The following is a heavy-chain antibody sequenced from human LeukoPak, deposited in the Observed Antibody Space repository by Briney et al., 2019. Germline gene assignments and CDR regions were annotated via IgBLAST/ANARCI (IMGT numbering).Heavy chain of an antibody. CDR2: IYYSGST. D-gene: IGHD1-26*01. CDR1: GGSISSYD. V-gene: IGHV4-59*01. Sequence: PSETLSLTSTVSGGSISSYDWSWIRQPPGKGLEWIGYIYYSGSTNYNPSLKSRVTISVDTSKNQFSLKLSSVTAADTAVYYCARDRRGSYDYYYMDVWGKGTTVTVSS. CDR3: ARDRRGSYDYYYMDV. J-gene: IGHJ6*03.